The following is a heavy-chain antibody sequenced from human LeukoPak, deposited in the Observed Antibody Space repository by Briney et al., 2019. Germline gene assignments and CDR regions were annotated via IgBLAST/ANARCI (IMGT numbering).Heavy chain of an antibody. CDR3: ARAPNHFGRLETFDI. D-gene: IGHD1-1*01. CDR2: IYYSGST. V-gene: IGHV4-31*03. J-gene: IGHJ3*02. CDR1: RGSISSGGYY. Sequence: SETLSLTCTVSRGSISSGGYYCSCIRQHPGKGLEWIGYIYYSGSTYYNPSLKSRVTISVDTSKNQFSLKLSSVTAADTAVYYCARAPNHFGRLETFDIWGQGTMVTVSS.